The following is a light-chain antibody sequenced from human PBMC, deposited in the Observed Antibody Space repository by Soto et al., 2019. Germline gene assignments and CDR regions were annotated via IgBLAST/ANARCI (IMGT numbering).Light chain of an antibody. CDR3: SSRATNAGGDNWV. V-gene: IGLV2-8*01. CDR2: EVS. Sequence: QSVLTQPPSASGSPGQSVTISCTGTSSDVGGYNFVSWYQQHPGKSPKLMIYEVSKRPSGVPDRFSGSKSGNTASLTVSGLQAEDEADYYCSSRATNAGGDNWVFGGGTQLTVL. J-gene: IGLJ3*02. CDR1: SSDVGGYNF.